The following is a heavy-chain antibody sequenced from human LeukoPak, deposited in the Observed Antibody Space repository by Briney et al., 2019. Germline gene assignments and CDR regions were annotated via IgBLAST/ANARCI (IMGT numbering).Heavy chain of an antibody. V-gene: IGHV7-4-1*02. J-gene: IGHJ4*02. Sequence: ASVKVSCKASGYTFTYYAMNWVRQAPGQGLEWMGWINTNTGNPTYAQGFTGRFVFSLDTSVSTAYLQISSLKAEDTAMYYCATYCSGGSCYSGWSVWGQGTLVTVSS. CDR3: ATYCSGGSCYSGWSV. CDR1: GYTFTYYA. D-gene: IGHD2-15*01. CDR2: INTNTGNP.